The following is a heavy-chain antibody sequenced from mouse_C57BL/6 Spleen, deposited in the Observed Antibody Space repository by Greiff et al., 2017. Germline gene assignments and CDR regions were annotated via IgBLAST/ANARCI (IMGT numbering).Heavy chain of an antibody. V-gene: IGHV1-64*01. D-gene: IGHD1-1*01. CDR1: GYTFTSYW. CDR3: ARWYYGIYAMDY. J-gene: IGHJ4*01. Sequence: VQLQQPGAELVKPGASVKLSCKASGYTFTSYWMHWVKQRPGQGLEWIGMIHPNSGSTNYNEKFKSKATLTVDKSSSTAYMQLSSLTSEDSAVYYGARWYYGIYAMDYWGQGTSVTVSS. CDR2: IHPNSGST.